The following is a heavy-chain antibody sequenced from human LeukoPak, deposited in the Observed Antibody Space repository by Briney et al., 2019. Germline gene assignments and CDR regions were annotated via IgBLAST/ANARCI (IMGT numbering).Heavy chain of an antibody. Sequence: ASVKDSCKASGYTFTSYYMHWVRQAPGQGLEWMGIINPGGGSTSYAQKFRGRVTMTRDTSTSTVYMELSSLRSEDTAVYYCARSRGSVGATDFDSWGQGTLVTVSS. CDR2: INPGGGST. D-gene: IGHD1-26*01. J-gene: IGHJ4*02. CDR1: GYTFTSYY. CDR3: ARSRGSVGATDFDS. V-gene: IGHV1-46*01.